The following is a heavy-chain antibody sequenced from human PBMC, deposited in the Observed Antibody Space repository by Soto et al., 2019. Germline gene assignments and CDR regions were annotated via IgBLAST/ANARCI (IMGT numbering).Heavy chain of an antibody. CDR2: IIPILGIA. J-gene: IGHJ6*03. Sequence: ASVKVSCKASGGTFSSYTISWVRQAPGQGLEWMGRIIPILGIANYAQKFQGRVTITADKSTSTAYMELSSLRSEDTAVFYCAIVLMVRGVTNYYYYIDVWGKGTTVTVSS. CDR1: GGTFSSYT. V-gene: IGHV1-69*02. D-gene: IGHD3-10*01. CDR3: AIVLMVRGVTNYYYYIDV.